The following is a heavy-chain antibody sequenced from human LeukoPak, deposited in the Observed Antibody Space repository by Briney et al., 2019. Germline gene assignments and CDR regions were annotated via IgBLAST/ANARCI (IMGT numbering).Heavy chain of an antibody. J-gene: IGHJ4*02. Sequence: GGSLRLSCAASGFTFSSYAMSWVHQAPGKGLEWVSAISGSGGSTYYADSVKGRFTISRDNSKNTLYLQMNSLRAEDTAVYYCATLERNYYGSGKGVDYWGQGTLVTVSS. CDR1: GFTFSSYA. V-gene: IGHV3-23*01. CDR3: ATLERNYYGSGKGVDY. D-gene: IGHD3-10*01. CDR2: ISGSGGST.